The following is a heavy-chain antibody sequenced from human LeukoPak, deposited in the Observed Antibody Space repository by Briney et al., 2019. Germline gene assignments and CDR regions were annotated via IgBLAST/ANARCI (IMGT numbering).Heavy chain of an antibody. J-gene: IGHJ5*02. CDR2: INHSGST. V-gene: IGHV4-34*01. CDR3: ARARWRQGWFDP. Sequence: SETLSLTCTVSGDSISGYYWSWIRQPPGKGLEWIGEINHSGSTNYNPSLKSRVTISVDTSKNQFSLKLSSVTAADTAVYYCARARWRQGWFDPWGQGTLVTVSS. D-gene: IGHD2-21*02. CDR1: GDSISGYY.